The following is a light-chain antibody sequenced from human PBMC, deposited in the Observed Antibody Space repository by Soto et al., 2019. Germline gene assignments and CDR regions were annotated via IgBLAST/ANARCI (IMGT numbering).Light chain of an antibody. J-gene: IGKJ5*01. CDR1: QGVSRK. CDR2: GAS. Sequence: DIVRTQCPTTLSVAPGERVTFPCRASQGVSRKLAWYQHKPGQAPRLLISGASTGATGIPARFSGSGSGTDFTLTISRLEPEDFAVFYCQHYDSLPITFGQGTRLEI. V-gene: IGKV3-15*01. CDR3: QHYDSLPIT.